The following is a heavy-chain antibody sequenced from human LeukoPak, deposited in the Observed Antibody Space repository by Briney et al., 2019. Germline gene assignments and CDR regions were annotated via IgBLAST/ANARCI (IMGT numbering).Heavy chain of an antibody. CDR2: IIPILGIA. V-gene: IGHV1-69*04. CDR1: GGTFSSYA. D-gene: IGHD2-15*01. Sequence: TVKVSCKASGGTFSSYAISWVRQAPGQGLEWMGRIIPILGIANYAQKFQGRVTITADKSTSTAYMELSSLRAEDTAVYYCARVPGSYCSGGSCYSYYYYGMDVWGQGTTVTVSS. CDR3: ARVPGSYCSGGSCYSYYYYGMDV. J-gene: IGHJ6*02.